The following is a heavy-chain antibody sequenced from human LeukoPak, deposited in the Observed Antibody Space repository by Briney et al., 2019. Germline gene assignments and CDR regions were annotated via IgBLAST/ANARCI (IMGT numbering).Heavy chain of an antibody. Sequence: GESLKISCKGSGYSFTSYWIGWVRQTPGKGLEWMGIIYPGDSDTRYSPSFQGQVTISADKSISTAYLQWSSLKASDTAMYYCARHVAYCGGDCSNFDYWGQGTLVTVSS. CDR2: IYPGDSDT. CDR3: ARHVAYCGGDCSNFDY. J-gene: IGHJ4*02. V-gene: IGHV5-51*01. CDR1: GYSFTSYW. D-gene: IGHD2-21*01.